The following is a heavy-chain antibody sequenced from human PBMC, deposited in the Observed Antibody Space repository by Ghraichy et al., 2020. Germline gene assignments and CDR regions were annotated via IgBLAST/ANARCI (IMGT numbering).Heavy chain of an antibody. CDR1: GGSFSGYY. CDR3: ARPTWGSRDYVDY. V-gene: IGHV4-34*01. CDR2: INHSGST. D-gene: IGHD1-26*01. J-gene: IGHJ4*02. Sequence: SETLSLTCAVYGGSFSGYYWSWIRQPPGKGLEWIGEINHSGSTNYNPSLKSRVTISVDTSKNQFSLKLSSVTAADTAVYYCARPTWGSRDYVDYWGQGTLVTVSS.